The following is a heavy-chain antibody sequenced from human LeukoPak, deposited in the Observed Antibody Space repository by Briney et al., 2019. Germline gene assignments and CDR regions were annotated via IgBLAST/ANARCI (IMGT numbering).Heavy chain of an antibody. V-gene: IGHV3-21*01. Sequence: RGCLRLSCAPSGFTFSSYSMNWVRPAPGKGLEWVSSITISSSYIYYADSVKGRFTISRDNAKNSLYLQMNSLRAEDTAVYYCARGPTLIYCSGGSCELDYWGQGTLVTVSS. J-gene: IGHJ4*02. CDR1: GFTFSSYS. D-gene: IGHD2-15*01. CDR2: ITISSSYI. CDR3: ARGPTLIYCSGGSCELDY.